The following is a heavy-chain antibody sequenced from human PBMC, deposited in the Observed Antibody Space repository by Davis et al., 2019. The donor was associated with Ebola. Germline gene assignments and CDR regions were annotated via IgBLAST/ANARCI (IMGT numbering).Heavy chain of an antibody. CDR1: GFTFGEYA. Sequence: GGSLRLSCTASGFTFGEYAMSWVRQALGKGLEGVGFIRSKAYGGTTEYAASVKGRFTISRDDSKSIAYLQMNSLKTEDTAVYYCTREGMVVVAATLLYSYYGMDVWGQGTTVTVSS. D-gene: IGHD2-15*01. CDR2: IRSKAYGGTT. V-gene: IGHV3-49*04. CDR3: TREGMVVVAATLLYSYYGMDV. J-gene: IGHJ6*02.